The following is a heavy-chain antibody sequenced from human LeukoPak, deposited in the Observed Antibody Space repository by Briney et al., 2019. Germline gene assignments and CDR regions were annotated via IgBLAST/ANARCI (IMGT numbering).Heavy chain of an antibody. V-gene: IGHV1-18*01. D-gene: IGHD3-3*01. CDR2: ISAYNGNT. CDR1: GYTFTSYG. CDR3: ARGAIFGVVILENLLDY. Sequence: ASVKVSCKASGYTFTSYGISWVRQAPGQGLEWMGWISAYNGNTNYAQKLQGRVTMTTDTSTSTAYMELRSLRSDDTAVYYCARGAIFGVVILENLLDYWGQGTLVTVSS. J-gene: IGHJ4*02.